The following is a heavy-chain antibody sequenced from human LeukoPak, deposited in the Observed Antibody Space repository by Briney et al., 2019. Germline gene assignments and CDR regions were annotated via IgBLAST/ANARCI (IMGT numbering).Heavy chain of an antibody. J-gene: IGHJ4*02. V-gene: IGHV4-59*01. CDR1: GASINSYY. D-gene: IGHD1-20*01. CDR2: ISYSGST. CDR3: ARAHITGWFFFDS. Sequence: PSETLSLTCTVSGASINSYYWSWIRQPPGKGLEWIGYISYSGSTNYNPSLKSRVTISADTSKNQLSLRLSSVTAADTAVYYCARAHITGWFFFDSWGRGTLVTVSS.